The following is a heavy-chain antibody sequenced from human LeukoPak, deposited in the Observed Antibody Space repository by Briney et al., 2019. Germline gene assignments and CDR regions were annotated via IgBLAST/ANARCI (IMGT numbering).Heavy chain of an antibody. CDR3: ARVGYCSSTSCYEDGMDV. V-gene: IGHV4-34*01. J-gene: IGHJ6*02. CDR1: GGYFSGYY. Sequence: SETLSLTSAVYGGYFSGYYWSWIRQPPGKGLEWIGEINHSGSTNYNPSLKSRVTISVDTSKNQFSLKLSSVTAADTAVYYCARVGYCSSTSCYEDGMDVWGQGTTVTVSS. D-gene: IGHD2-2*03. CDR2: INHSGST.